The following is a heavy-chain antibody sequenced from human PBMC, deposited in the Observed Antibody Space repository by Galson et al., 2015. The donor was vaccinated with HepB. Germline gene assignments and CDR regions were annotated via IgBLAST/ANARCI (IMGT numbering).Heavy chain of an antibody. CDR2: IYPGDSDT. CDR3: ARTSSVYYDSSGREESFDY. V-gene: IGHV5-51*01. D-gene: IGHD3-22*01. J-gene: IGHJ4*02. CDR1: GYSFTSYW. Sequence: QSGAEVKKPGESLKISCKGSGYSFTSYWIGWVRQMPGKGLEWMGIIYPGDSDTRYSPSFQGQVTISADKSISTAYLQWSSLKASDTAMYYCARTSSVYYDSSGREESFDYWGQGTLVTVSS.